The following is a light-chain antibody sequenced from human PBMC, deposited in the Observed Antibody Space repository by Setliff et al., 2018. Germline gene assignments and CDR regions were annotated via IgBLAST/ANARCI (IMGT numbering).Light chain of an antibody. J-gene: IGLJ1*01. CDR3: TSYTISSTEV. CDR2: EVS. Sequence: QSALTQPASVSGSPGQSITISCTGTRSDVGGYNYVSWYQQHPGKVPKLMIYEVSSRPSGVSNRFSGSKSGNTASLTISRLQTEDEADYYCTSYTISSTEVFGTGTKV. V-gene: IGLV2-14*01. CDR1: RSDVGGYNY.